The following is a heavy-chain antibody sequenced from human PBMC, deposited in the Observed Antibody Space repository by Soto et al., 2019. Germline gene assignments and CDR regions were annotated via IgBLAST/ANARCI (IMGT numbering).Heavy chain of an antibody. V-gene: IGHV3-30*04. CDR1: GFTFSSYA. CDR2: ISYDGSNK. D-gene: IGHD1-1*01. Sequence: QVQLVESGGGVVQPGRSLRLSCAASGFTFSSYAMHWVRQAPGKGLEWVAIISYDGSNKYYADSVKGRFTISRDNSKYTLYLQVNRLTAEDTAVYYCARGGRWGTGTAANDAFDIWGQGTMVTVSS. J-gene: IGHJ3*02. CDR3: ARGGRWGTGTAANDAFDI.